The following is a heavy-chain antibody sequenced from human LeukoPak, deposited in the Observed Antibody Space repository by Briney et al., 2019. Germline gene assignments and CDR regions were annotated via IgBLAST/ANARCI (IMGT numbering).Heavy chain of an antibody. D-gene: IGHD5-24*01. CDR2: ISYDGSNK. CDR3: AKDYVSGDGYWDFDY. Sequence: GGSLRLTCTASGFTFGDHAMSWVRQAPGKGLEWVAVISYDGSNKYYADSVKGRFTISRDNSKNTVDLQMNSLRVEDTAVYYCAKDYVSGDGYWDFDYWGQGTLVTVSS. J-gene: IGHJ4*02. V-gene: IGHV3-30-3*02. CDR1: GFTFGDHA.